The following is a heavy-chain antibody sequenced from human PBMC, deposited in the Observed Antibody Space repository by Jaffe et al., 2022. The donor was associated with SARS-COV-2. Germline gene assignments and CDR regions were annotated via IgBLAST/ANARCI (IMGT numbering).Heavy chain of an antibody. V-gene: IGHV4-31*03. CDR2: IYYSGST. Sequence: QVQLQESGPGLVKPSQTLSLTCTVSGGSISSGGYYWSWIRQHPGKGLEWIGYIYYSGSTYYNPSLKSRVTISVDTSKNQFSLKLSSVTAADTAVYYCARAEVEMATIISAFDIWGQGTMVTVSS. CDR1: GGSISSGGYY. CDR3: ARAEVEMATIISAFDI. J-gene: IGHJ3*02. D-gene: IGHD5-12*01.